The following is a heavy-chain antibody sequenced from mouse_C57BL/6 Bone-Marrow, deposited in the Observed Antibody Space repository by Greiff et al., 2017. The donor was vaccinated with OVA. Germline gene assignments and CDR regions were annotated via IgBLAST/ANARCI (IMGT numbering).Heavy chain of an antibody. D-gene: IGHD1-1*01. CDR1: GFNIKDDY. CDR3: TPTTVVPY. V-gene: IGHV14-4*01. CDR2: IDPENGDT. J-gene: IGHJ2*01. Sequence: EVQLQQSGAELVRPGASVKLSCTASGFNIKDDYMHWVKQRPEQGLEWIGWIDPENGDTEYASKFQGKATITADTYSNTAYLQLSSLTSDDTAVYYCTPTTVVPYWGQGTTLTVSS.